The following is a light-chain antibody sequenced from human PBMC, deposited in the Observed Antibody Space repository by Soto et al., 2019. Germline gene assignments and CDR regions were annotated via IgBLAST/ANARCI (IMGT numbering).Light chain of an antibody. Sequence: IQLTQSPSSLSASVGDRVTITCRASQGINSFLAWYQQKPGKAPKLLIYAASTLQSGVPSRFSGSGSGTDFTLTISRLQPEDFATYYCQQLERYPSTFGGGTRWIS. CDR3: QQLERYPST. J-gene: IGKJ4*01. V-gene: IGKV1-9*01. CDR2: AAS. CDR1: QGINSF.